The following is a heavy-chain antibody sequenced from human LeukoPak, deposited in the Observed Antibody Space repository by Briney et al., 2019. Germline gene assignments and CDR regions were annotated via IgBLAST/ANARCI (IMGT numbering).Heavy chain of an antibody. J-gene: IGHJ6*03. D-gene: IGHD5-18*01. CDR2: ISSSGSTI. Sequence: GGSLRLSCAASGFTFSDYYMSWIRQAPGKGLEWVSYISSSGSTIYYADSVKGRFTISRDNAKNSLYLQMNSLRAEDTAVYYCARVLREIRLWSGPYYYYYMDVWGKGTTVTVSS. CDR3: ARVLREIRLWSGPYYYYYMDV. V-gene: IGHV3-11*04. CDR1: GFTFSDYY.